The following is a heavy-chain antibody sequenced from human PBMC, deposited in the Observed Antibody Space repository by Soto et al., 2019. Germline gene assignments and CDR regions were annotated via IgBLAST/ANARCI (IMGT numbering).Heavy chain of an antibody. CDR1: GGTFGSYA. CDR3: ARSQGSSTSLEIYYYYYYGMDV. J-gene: IGHJ6*02. CDR2: IIPITATA. V-gene: IGHV1-69*01. Sequence: QVQLVQSGAEVKKPGSSVKVSCKASGGTFGSYAISWVRQAPGQGLEWMGGIIPITATANSAKKFQGRVTIASDESTSTASMQLSSLRSEDTAVYYCARSQGSSTSLEIYYYYYYGMDVWRQGTTVTVSS. D-gene: IGHD2-2*01.